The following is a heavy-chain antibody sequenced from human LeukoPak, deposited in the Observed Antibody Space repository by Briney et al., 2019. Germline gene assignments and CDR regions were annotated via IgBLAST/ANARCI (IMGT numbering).Heavy chain of an antibody. D-gene: IGHD7-27*01. V-gene: IGHV3-7*01. CDR2: INEDGSEK. J-gene: IGHJ3*01. CDR3: ASEINWGSGASNV. CDR1: GFMFSNYW. Sequence: GGSLRLSCVASGFMFSNYWMTWVRQAPGKGLEWVANINEDGSEKHYVDSLKGRFTISRDNAKNSLYLQMNSLSAEDTAVYYCASEINWGSGASNVWGQGTMVTVSS.